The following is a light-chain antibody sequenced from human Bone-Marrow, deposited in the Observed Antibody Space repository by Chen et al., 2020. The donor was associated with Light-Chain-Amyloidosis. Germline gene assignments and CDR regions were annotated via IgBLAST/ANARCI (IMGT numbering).Light chain of an antibody. Sequence: SYVLTQPSSVSVAPGQTATIACGGNNIGSTSVHWYQQTPGQAPLLVVYDDSDRPSAIPERLSGSNSGSPATLNLSGVEAGDKADYYCQVWDRSSDRPVFGGGAKLPVL. CDR1: NIGSTS. V-gene: IGLV3-21*02. CDR3: QVWDRSSDRPV. J-gene: IGLJ3*02. CDR2: DDS.